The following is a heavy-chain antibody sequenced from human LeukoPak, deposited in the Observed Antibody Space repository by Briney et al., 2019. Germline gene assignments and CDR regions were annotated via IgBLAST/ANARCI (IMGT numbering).Heavy chain of an antibody. CDR1: GCTFSSYE. Sequence: GESLRLSCAASGCTFSSYEMNWVRQAPRKGLELDSYISSSGSTIYYADSVKGRFTISRDNAKNSLYLQMNSLRAEDTAVYYCARGGIAAAGTPPPFDYWGQGTLVTVSS. CDR3: ARGGIAAAGTPPPFDY. CDR2: ISSSGSTI. V-gene: IGHV3-48*03. D-gene: IGHD6-13*01. J-gene: IGHJ4*02.